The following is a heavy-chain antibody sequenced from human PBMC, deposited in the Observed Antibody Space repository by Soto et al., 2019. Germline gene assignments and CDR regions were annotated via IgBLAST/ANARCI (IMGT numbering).Heavy chain of an antibody. CDR2: INAGNGNT. D-gene: IGHD2-2*02. CDR3: ARWVVPAAIYQSDPYYFDY. V-gene: IGHV1-3*01. Sequence: ASVKVSCKASGYTFTSYAMHWVRQAPGQRLEWMGWINAGNGNTKYSQKFQGRATITRDTSASTAYMELSSLRSEDTAVYYCARWVVPAAIYQSDPYYFDYWGQGTLVTVSS. J-gene: IGHJ4*02. CDR1: GYTFTSYA.